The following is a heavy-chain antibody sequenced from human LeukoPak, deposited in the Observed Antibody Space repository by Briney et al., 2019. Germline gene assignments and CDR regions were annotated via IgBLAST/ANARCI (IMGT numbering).Heavy chain of an antibody. D-gene: IGHD6-13*01. V-gene: IGHV1-18*01. J-gene: IGHJ6*03. Sequence: ASVKVSCKASGYTFTSYGISWVRQAPGQGLEWTGWISAYNGNTNYAQKLQGRVTMTTDTSTSTAYMELRSLRSDDTAVYYCARVQSSSWYSYYYYYMDVWGKGTRSPSP. CDR2: ISAYNGNT. CDR1: GYTFTSYG. CDR3: ARVQSSSWYSYYYYYMDV.